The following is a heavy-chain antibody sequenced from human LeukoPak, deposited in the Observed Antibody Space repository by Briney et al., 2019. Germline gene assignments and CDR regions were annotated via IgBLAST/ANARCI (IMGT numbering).Heavy chain of an antibody. CDR2: IYYSGST. V-gene: IGHV4-59*01. Sequence: SETLSLTCTVSGGSISSYYWSWIRQPPGKGLEWIGYIYYSGSTNYNPSLKSRVTISVDTSKNQFSLELSSVTAADTAVYYCARDRLGANDYWGQGTLVTVSS. D-gene: IGHD1-26*01. CDR1: GGSISSYY. J-gene: IGHJ4*02. CDR3: ARDRLGANDY.